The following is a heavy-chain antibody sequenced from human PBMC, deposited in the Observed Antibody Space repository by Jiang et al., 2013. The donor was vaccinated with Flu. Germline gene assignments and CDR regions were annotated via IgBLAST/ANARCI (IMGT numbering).Heavy chain of an antibody. CDR2: VDPEDGKP. Sequence: FIDYNIHWVQQAPGRGPEWMGLVDPEDGKPIYAEKFQGRVAISADKSTTTAYMELSGLRSEDTAVYYCARDLSGYNYASGLVYWGQGTLVTVSS. D-gene: IGHD1-1*01. CDR1: FIDYN. CDR3: ARDLSGYNYASGLVY. V-gene: IGHV1-69-2*01. J-gene: IGHJ4*02.